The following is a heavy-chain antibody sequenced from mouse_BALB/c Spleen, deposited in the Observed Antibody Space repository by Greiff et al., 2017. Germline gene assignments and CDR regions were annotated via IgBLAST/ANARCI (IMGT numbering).Heavy chain of an antibody. Sequence: VQVVESGPGLVAPSQSLSITCTVSGFSLTGYGVNWVRQPPGKGLEWLGMIWGDGSTDYNSALKSRLSISKDNSKSQVFLKMNSLQTDDTARYYCARAGLRYAMDYWGQGTSVTVSS. J-gene: IGHJ4*01. CDR3: ARAGLRYAMDY. V-gene: IGHV2-6-7*01. CDR1: GFSLTGYG. CDR2: IWGDGST. D-gene: IGHD1-1*01.